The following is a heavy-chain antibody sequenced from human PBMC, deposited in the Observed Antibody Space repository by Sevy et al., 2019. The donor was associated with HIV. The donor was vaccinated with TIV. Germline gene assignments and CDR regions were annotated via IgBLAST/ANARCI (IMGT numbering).Heavy chain of an antibody. D-gene: IGHD5-18*01. Sequence: GALRLSCAASGFTFSNAWMSWVRQAPGKGLEWVGRIKSKTDGGTTDYAAPVKGRFTISRDDSKNTLYLQMNSLKTEDTAVYYCTTDSSYGYAAIDYWGQGTLVTVSS. CDR2: IKSKTDGGTT. CDR3: TTDSSYGYAAIDY. J-gene: IGHJ4*02. CDR1: GFTFSNAW. V-gene: IGHV3-15*01.